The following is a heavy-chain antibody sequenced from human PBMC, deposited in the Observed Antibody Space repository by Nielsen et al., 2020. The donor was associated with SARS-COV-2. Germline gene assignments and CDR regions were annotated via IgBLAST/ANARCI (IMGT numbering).Heavy chain of an antibody. CDR1: GFTFSSYA. D-gene: IGHD2-15*01. J-gene: IGHJ6*03. V-gene: IGHV3-23*01. CDR3: ARDTQDPDYYYYYMDV. CDR2: ISGSGGST. Sequence: GGSLRLSCAASGFTFSSYAMSWVRQAPGKGLEWVSAISGSGGSTYYADSVKGRFTISRDNSKNTLYLQMNSLRAEDTAVYYCARDTQDPDYYYYYMDVWGKGTTVTVSS.